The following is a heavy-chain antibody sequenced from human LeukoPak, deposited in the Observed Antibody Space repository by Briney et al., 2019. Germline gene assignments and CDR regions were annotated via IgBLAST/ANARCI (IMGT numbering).Heavy chain of an antibody. CDR1: GFGFINYG. Sequence: ASVKVSCKTSGFGFINYGINWVRQAPGQGLEWLGWVNPQTGESNFAQNVQGRIVMTADTSTNTAYMELRTLRSDDTAVYYCARDRIMASFGGIREMVYWGQGTLVTVSS. J-gene: IGHJ4*02. V-gene: IGHV1-18*01. D-gene: IGHD3-16*01. CDR2: VNPQTGES. CDR3: ARDRIMASFGGIREMVY.